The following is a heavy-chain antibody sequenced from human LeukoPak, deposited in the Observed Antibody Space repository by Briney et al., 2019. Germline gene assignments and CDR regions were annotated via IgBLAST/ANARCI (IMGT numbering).Heavy chain of an antibody. CDR2: VYYSGGT. CDR3: ARLTATDYFDY. J-gene: IGHJ4*02. CDR1: GGSIGGYY. D-gene: IGHD6-13*01. Sequence: SETLSLTCTDSGGSIGGYYWGWIRQPPGKGLEWIGYVYYSGGTNYNPSLKSRVTISVDTSKNQFSLKLTSVTAADTAVYYCARLTATDYFDYWGQGTLVTVSS. V-gene: IGHV4-59*08.